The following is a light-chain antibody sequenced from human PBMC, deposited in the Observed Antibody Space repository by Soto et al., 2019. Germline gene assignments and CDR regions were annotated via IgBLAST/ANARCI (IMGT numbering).Light chain of an antibody. CDR1: SSDLGGYNY. J-gene: IGLJ2*01. CDR3: SSYTSSSTLV. V-gene: IGLV2-14*01. Sequence: QSALTQSASVSGSPGQSITISCTGTSSDLGGYNYVSWYQQHPGKAPKVMIYEVSNRPSGVSNRFSGSKSGNTASLTISGLPAEDEADYYCSSYTSSSTLVFGGGTKLTVL. CDR2: EVS.